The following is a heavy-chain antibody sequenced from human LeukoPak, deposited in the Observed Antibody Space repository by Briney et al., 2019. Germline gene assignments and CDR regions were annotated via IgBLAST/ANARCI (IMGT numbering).Heavy chain of an antibody. J-gene: IGHJ4*02. V-gene: IGHV1-2*02. CDR1: GYTFTGYY. Sequence: GASVKVSCKASGYTFTGYYMHWVRQAPGQGLEWMGWINPNSGGTNYAQKFQGRVTMTRDTSISTTYMELSRLKSDAMAVYYCARVVPAAGADGDRNPYFDYWGQGTLVTVSS. CDR2: INPNSGGT. D-gene: IGHD2-2*01. CDR3: ARVVPAAGADGDRNPYFDY.